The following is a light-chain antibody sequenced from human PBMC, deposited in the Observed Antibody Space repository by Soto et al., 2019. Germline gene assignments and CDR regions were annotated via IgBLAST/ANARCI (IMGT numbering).Light chain of an antibody. CDR1: QSIGLN. J-gene: IGKJ2*02. Sequence: DIQMTQSPSSLSASVGDRVTITCRASQSIGLNLNWYQQKPGKAHKLLIYAASSLKSGVPPRFSGSGSGTDFTLTISSLQPEDFANYYCQQSYSSPCTFGQGTILEIK. CDR2: AAS. V-gene: IGKV1-39*01. CDR3: QQSYSSPCT.